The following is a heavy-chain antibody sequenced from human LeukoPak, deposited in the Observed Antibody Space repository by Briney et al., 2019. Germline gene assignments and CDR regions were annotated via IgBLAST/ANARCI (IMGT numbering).Heavy chain of an antibody. CDR2: IRSKANSYAT. J-gene: IGHJ4*02. V-gene: IGHV3-73*01. D-gene: IGHD5-18*01. Sequence: GGSLKLSCAASGFTFSGSAMHWVRQASGKGLEWVGRIRSKANSYATAYAASVTGRFNISRDDSKNTAYLQMNSLKTEDTAVYYFTREIVDTAMSHLDYWGQGTLVTVSS. CDR3: TREIVDTAMSHLDY. CDR1: GFTFSGSA.